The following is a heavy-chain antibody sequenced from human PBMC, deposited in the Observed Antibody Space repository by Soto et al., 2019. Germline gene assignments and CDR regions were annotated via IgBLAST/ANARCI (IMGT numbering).Heavy chain of an antibody. CDR3: TRCGIRYHRVGFCLGIDGMVV. CDR1: GGTFNNYA. Sequence: QVQLVQSGAEVKKPESSVRVSCKASGGTFNNYAITWVRQAPGQGLEWMGGTSPMFGTTNYAEKFQGSVTSTADESTNTAYMELSSLRSEDTAVYYCTRCGIRYHRVGFCLGIDGMVVW. J-gene: IGHJ6*01. V-gene: IGHV1-69*12. D-gene: IGHD1-26*01. CDR2: TSPMFGTT.